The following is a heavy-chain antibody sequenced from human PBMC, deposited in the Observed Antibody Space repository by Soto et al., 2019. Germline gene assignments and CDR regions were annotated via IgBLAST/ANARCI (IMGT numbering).Heavy chain of an antibody. J-gene: IGHJ6*02. CDR1: GDSLTNYY. D-gene: IGHD3-10*01. Sequence: QVQLQESGPGLVKPSETLSLTCTVSGDSLTNYYCSWFRQPPGQGLEWIGYIMYSGYSAYNLSLKRRVTVSMDTSKTQFSLMLESVTATDTAVYYCARHGFGPLHGLVDVWGQGTTVIVSS. CDR2: IMYSGYS. CDR3: ARHGFGPLHGLVDV. V-gene: IGHV4-59*08.